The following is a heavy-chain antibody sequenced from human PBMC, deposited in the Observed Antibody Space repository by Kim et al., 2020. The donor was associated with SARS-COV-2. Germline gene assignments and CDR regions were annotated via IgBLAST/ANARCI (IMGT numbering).Heavy chain of an antibody. D-gene: IGHD3-3*01. Sequence: SETLSLTCTVSGGFITSDYWNWIRQSPGKGLEWVGYIHYSGKANYNPPLRSRVLISIDTSKTQFSLKLSSVTSADTGVYYCAGGSNTTFGIIVNGMDVWGPGTTVTASS. CDR3: AGGSNTTFGIIVNGMDV. CDR1: GGFITSDY. V-gene: IGHV4-59*03. CDR2: IHYSGKA. J-gene: IGHJ6*02.